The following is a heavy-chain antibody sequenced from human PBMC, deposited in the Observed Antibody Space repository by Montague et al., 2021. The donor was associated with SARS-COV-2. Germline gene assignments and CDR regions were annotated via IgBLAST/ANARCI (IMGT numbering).Heavy chain of an antibody. J-gene: IGHJ6*03. CDR3: ARARHVVFVPALEIGAYYYSYYVDV. D-gene: IGHD2-2*01. V-gene: IGHV4-34*01. CDR2: INHSGST. Sequence: SETLSLTCAVYGGSFSGYYWSWIRQPPGKGLEWIGEINHSGSTNYNPSLKSRVTISVDTSKNQFSLKLSSVTAADTAVYYCARARHVVFVPALEIGAYYYSYYVDVWGKGTTVTVSS. CDR1: GGSFSGYY.